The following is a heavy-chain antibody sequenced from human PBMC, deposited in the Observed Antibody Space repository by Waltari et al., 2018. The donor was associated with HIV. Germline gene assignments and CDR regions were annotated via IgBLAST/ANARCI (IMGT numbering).Heavy chain of an antibody. CDR1: GGAISSGDYY. D-gene: IGHD3-10*01. J-gene: IGHJ1*01. V-gene: IGHV4-61*02. CDR3: ARGGGHQLLVGEYFHH. Sequence: QVQLQESGPGLVQPSQTLSLTCTVHGGAISSGDYYWSWIRQPAGKGLEWIGRVHTRGGTNYNPSVKSRVTISVNTSQNQFSLKINSVTAADTAVYYCARGGGHQLLVGEYFHHWGQGTLVTVSS. CDR2: VHTRGGT.